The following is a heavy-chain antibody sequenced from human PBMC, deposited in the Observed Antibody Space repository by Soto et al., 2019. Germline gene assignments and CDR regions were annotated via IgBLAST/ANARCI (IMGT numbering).Heavy chain of an antibody. CDR1: GGSFSGYY. V-gene: IGHV4-34*01. D-gene: IGHD3-3*01. CDR2: INHSGST. CDR3: ARTYYDFWSGSRFDH. Sequence: PSETLSLTCAVYGGSFSGYYWSWIRQPPGKGLEWIGEINHSGSTNYNPSLKSRVTISVDTSKNQFSLKLSSVTAADTAVYYCARTYYDFWSGSRFDHWGQGTLVTVSS. J-gene: IGHJ4*02.